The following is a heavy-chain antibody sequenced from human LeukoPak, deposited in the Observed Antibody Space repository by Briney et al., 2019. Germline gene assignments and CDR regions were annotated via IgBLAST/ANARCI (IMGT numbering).Heavy chain of an antibody. D-gene: IGHD5-18*01. CDR3: AKTPGYSYGYRYYFDY. CDR2: ISGSGGST. Sequence: GGSLRLSCAASGFTFITYAMSWVRQAPGKGLEWVSAISGSGGSTYYADSVKGRFTISRDNSKNTLYLQMNSLRAEDTAVYYCAKTPGYSYGYRYYFDYWGQGTLVTVSS. J-gene: IGHJ4*02. CDR1: GFTFITYA. V-gene: IGHV3-23*01.